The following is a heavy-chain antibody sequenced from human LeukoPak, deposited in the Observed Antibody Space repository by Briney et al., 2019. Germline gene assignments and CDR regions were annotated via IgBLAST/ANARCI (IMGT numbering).Heavy chain of an antibody. D-gene: IGHD6-19*01. V-gene: IGHV3-15*01. J-gene: IGHJ4*02. CDR2: IKSKTDGGTT. CDR1: GFTFSYYW. CDR3: TTDLIAVAGRYFDY. Sequence: GGSLRLSCAASGFTFSYYWMSWVRQAPGKGLGWVGRIKSKTDGGTTDYAAPVKGRFTISRDDSKNTLYLQMNSLKTEDTAVYYCTTDLIAVAGRYFDYWGQGTLVTVSS.